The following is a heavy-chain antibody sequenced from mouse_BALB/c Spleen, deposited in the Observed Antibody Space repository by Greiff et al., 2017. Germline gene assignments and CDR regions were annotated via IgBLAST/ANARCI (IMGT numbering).Heavy chain of an antibody. D-gene: IGHD2-1*01. CDR2: ISSGGST. Sequence: EVKLVESGGGLVKPGGSLKLSCAASGFTFSSYAMSWVRQTPEKRLEWVASISSGGSTYYPDSVKGRFTISRDNARNILYLQMSSLRSEDTAMYYCARGGGNYGGFAYWGQGTLVTVSA. CDR3: ARGGGNYGGFAY. J-gene: IGHJ3*01. V-gene: IGHV5-6-5*01. CDR1: GFTFSSYA.